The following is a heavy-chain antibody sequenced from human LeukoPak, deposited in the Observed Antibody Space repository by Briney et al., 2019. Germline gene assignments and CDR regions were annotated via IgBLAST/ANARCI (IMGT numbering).Heavy chain of an antibody. CDR1: GGSFRDHS. CDR2: VYISGST. Sequence: SETLSLTCAVYGGSFRDHSWTWIRQPAGKGLEWIGRVYISGSTNYNPSLKSRVTISVDTSKNHFSLKLTSVTAADTAVYYCARGLEWGDGFDIWGQGTMVTVSP. V-gene: IGHV4-59*10. CDR3: ARGLEWGDGFDI. D-gene: IGHD1-1*01. J-gene: IGHJ3*02.